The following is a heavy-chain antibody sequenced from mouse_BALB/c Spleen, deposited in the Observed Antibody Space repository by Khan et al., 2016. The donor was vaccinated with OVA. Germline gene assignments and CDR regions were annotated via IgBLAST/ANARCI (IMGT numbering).Heavy chain of an antibody. V-gene: IGHV1-77*01. CDR3: ARPSYYYGSNSYWFFAV. CDR2: IYPGSGRT. CDR1: GYTFTDYV. Sequence: QVQLKQSGPELVKPGASVKMSCKASGYTFTDYVINWVKQSSGQGLEWIGEIYPGSGRTNYNEKFKDKATLTAAKSSNTAYMQLSSLTSEDSAVYFCARPSYYYGSNSYWFFAVWGAGTTVTVSS. D-gene: IGHD1-1*01. J-gene: IGHJ1*01.